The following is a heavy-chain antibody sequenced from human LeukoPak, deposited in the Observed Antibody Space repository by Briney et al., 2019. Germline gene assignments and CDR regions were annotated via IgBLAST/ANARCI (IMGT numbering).Heavy chain of an antibody. CDR3: ARARGPGTDAFDI. Sequence: GPSVKVSCKASGGTFSSYAISWVRQAPGQGLEWMGGIIPIFGTANYAQKFQGRVTITADKSTSTAYMELSSLRSEDTAVYYCARARGPGTDAFDIWGQGTMVTVSS. J-gene: IGHJ3*02. D-gene: IGHD1-1*01. CDR1: GGTFSSYA. CDR2: IIPIFGTA. V-gene: IGHV1-69*06.